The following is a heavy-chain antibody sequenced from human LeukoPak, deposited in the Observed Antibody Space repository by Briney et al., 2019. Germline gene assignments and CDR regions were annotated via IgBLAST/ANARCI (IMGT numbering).Heavy chain of an antibody. CDR1: GYTFTSYG. J-gene: IGHJ4*02. CDR2: ISAYNGNT. D-gene: IGHD3-16*01. CDR3: ARESSFGPVGGY. V-gene: IGHV1-18*01. Sequence: ASVKVSCKASGYTFTSYGISWVRQAPGQGLEWMGWISAYNGNTNYAQKLQGRVTMTTDTSTSTAYMELRSLRSDDTAAYYCARESSFGPVGGYWGQGTLVTVSS.